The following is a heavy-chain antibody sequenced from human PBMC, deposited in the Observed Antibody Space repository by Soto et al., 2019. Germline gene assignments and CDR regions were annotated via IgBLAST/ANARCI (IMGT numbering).Heavy chain of an antibody. Sequence: TLSLTCEVSGGSISSGGYSWCWIRQPPGKGLEWIGYIYHSGSTYYNPSLKSRVTISVDRSKNQFSLKLSSVTPADTAVYYCARVSTHGRAFDIWGQGTMVTVSS. D-gene: IGHD4-17*01. CDR3: ARVSTHGRAFDI. CDR1: GGSISSGGYS. CDR2: IYHSGST. V-gene: IGHV4-30-2*01. J-gene: IGHJ3*02.